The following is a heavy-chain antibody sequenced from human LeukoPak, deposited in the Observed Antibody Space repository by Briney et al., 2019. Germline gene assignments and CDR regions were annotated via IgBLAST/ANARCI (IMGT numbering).Heavy chain of an antibody. V-gene: IGHV4-61*01. CDR2: IHHSGTT. J-gene: IGHJ4*02. Sequence: SETLCLTCTVSGGSVSRGSYYWSWTRQPPGKGLEWIGYIHHSGTTNYSPSLKSRVTISVDMSKNQFFLNLTSVTAADTAVYYCARGRLGATYWGQGTLVTVSS. CDR1: GGSVSRGSYY. D-gene: IGHD1-26*01. CDR3: ARGRLGATY.